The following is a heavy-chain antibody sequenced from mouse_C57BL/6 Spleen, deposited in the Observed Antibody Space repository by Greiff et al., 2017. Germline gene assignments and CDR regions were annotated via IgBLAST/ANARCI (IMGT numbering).Heavy chain of an antibody. CDR1: GFTFSSYA. V-gene: IGHV5-4*01. Sequence: EVKLLESGGGLVKPGGSLKLSCAASGFTFSSYAMSWVRQTPEKRLEWVATISDGGSYTYYPDNVKGRFTISRDNANNNLYLQMSHLKSEDTAMYYCARDNRGVRFAYWGQKTLVTVSA. J-gene: IGHJ3*01. CDR2: ISDGGSYT. CDR3: ARDNRGVRFAY.